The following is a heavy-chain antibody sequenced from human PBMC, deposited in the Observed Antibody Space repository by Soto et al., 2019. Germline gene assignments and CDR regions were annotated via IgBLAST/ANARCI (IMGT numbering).Heavy chain of an antibody. J-gene: IGHJ4*02. D-gene: IGHD3-9*01. CDR3: AKGMTDILTGYPH. Sequence: QVQLVESGGGVVQPGRSLRLSCAASGFIFSSYGMHWVRQAPGKGLEWVAVIPYDGSNNYYADSVKGRFTISRDNSKNTLYLQMSSLRTEDTAVYYCAKGMTDILTGYPHWGQGTLVTVSS. V-gene: IGHV3-30*18. CDR1: GFIFSSYG. CDR2: IPYDGSNN.